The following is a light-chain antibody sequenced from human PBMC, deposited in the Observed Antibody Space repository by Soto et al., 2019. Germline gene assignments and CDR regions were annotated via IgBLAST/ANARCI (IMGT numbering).Light chain of an antibody. J-gene: IGKJ1*01. Sequence: EIVLTQSPGTLSLSPGERATLSCRASQDIANRYLAWYQLKPGQAPRLLMYGASSRATGIPDRVSGSGSGTDFTLTITRLEPEDVAVYYCQQYGSSPRAFGQGTKVEIK. V-gene: IGKV3-20*01. CDR3: QQYGSSPRA. CDR2: GAS. CDR1: QDIANRY.